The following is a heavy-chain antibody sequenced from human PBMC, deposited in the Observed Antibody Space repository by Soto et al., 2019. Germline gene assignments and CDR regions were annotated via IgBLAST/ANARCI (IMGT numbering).Heavy chain of an antibody. J-gene: IGHJ5*02. Sequence: GGSLRLSCAASGFTVSSNYMSWVRQAPGKGLEWVGRIKSKTDGGTTDYAAPVKGRFTISRDDSKNTLYLQMNSLKTEDTAVYYCTTDKGYPGGFDPWGQGTLVTVSS. CDR2: IKSKTDGGTT. CDR3: TTDKGYPGGFDP. V-gene: IGHV3-15*01. D-gene: IGHD5-12*01. CDR1: GFTVSSNY.